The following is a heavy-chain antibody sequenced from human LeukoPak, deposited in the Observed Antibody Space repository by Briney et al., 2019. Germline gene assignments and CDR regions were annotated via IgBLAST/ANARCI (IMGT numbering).Heavy chain of an antibody. Sequence: SETLSLTCTVSGGSISSGGYYWSWIRQPPGKGLEWIGYIYHSGSTHYNPSLKSRVTISVDRSKNQFSLKLSSVTAADTAVYYCARIVRRKQHLIAVAGGYYYYMDVWGKGTTVTVSS. CDR1: GGSISSGGYY. CDR2: IYHSGST. D-gene: IGHD6-19*01. V-gene: IGHV4-30-2*01. J-gene: IGHJ6*03. CDR3: ARIVRRKQHLIAVAGGYYYYMDV.